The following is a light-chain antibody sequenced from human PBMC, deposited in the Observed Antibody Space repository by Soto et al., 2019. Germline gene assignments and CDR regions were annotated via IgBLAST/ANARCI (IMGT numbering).Light chain of an antibody. J-gene: IGLJ2*01. CDR3: SSYTSSSTLVV. Sequence: QSVLTQPASVSGSPGQSITISCTGTSGDIGTYNLVSWYQQYPGRAPKLIIFEGNKRPSGVSSRFSASKSGYTASLTISGLQAEDEADYYCSSYTSSSTLVVFGGGTKLTVL. CDR1: SGDIGTYNL. CDR2: EGN. V-gene: IGLV2-14*02.